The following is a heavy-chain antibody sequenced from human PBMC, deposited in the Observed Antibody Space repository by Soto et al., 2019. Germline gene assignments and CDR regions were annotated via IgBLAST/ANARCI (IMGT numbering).Heavy chain of an antibody. CDR2: IYYSGTT. CDR1: GGSISSYY. D-gene: IGHD6-19*01. J-gene: IGHJ4*02. Sequence: PSETLSLTCTVSGGSISSYYWSWIRQPPGKGLEWIGYIYYSGTTNYNPSLKSRVAISVDTPKNQFSLNLRSVTAAETAIYYCARGYNGGWYLNDYWGQGNLVTVSS. V-gene: IGHV4-59*01. CDR3: ARGYNGGWYLNDY.